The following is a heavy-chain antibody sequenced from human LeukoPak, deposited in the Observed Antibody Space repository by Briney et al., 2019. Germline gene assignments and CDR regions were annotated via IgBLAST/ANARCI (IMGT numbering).Heavy chain of an antibody. D-gene: IGHD2-15*01. CDR3: AGRSKVRDRAEYFQH. CDR2: IYYSGST. J-gene: IGHJ1*01. V-gene: IGHV4-59*12. Sequence: SETLSLTCTVSGGSISSYYWSWIRQPPGKGLEWIGYIYYSGSTNYNPSLKSRVTISVDTSKNQFSLKLSSVTAADTAVYYCAGRSKVRDRAEYFQHWGQGTLVTVSS. CDR1: GGSISSYY.